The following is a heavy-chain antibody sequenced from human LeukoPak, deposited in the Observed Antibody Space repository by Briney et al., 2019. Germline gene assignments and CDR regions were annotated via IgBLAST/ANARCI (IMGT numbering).Heavy chain of an antibody. D-gene: IGHD6-19*01. CDR2: ISGRAGST. CDR3: AKDGVAGKIMYYFDY. Sequence: GGSLRLSCAASGFTFSSYAMNWVRQAPGKRLEWVSAISGRAGSTSYADSVKGRFTISRDNSKNTLYLQMNSLRAEDTAVYYCAKDGVAGKIMYYFDYWGQGTLVTVSS. CDR1: GFTFSSYA. J-gene: IGHJ4*02. V-gene: IGHV3-23*01.